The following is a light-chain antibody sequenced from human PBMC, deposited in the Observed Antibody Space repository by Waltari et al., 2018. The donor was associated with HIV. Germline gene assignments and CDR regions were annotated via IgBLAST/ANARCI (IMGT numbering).Light chain of an antibody. J-gene: IGLJ2*01. V-gene: IGLV1-44*01. CDR3: AAWDDSLNAVL. CDR1: NSNIGGTA. Sequence: QSVLTQPPSASGTPGPRVTISCSGSNSNIGGTAVNWYQQFLRTAPKLLIYSNNQRPSGVPDRISGSKSGTSASLAISGLQSEDEADYYCAAWDDSLNAVLFGGGTRLTVL. CDR2: SNN.